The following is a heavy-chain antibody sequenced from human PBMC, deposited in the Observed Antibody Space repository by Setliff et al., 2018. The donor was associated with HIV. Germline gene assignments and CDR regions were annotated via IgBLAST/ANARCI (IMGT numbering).Heavy chain of an antibody. Sequence: ASVKVSCKASGYTFTSNDINWVRQATGQGLEWMGWMNPNSGNTGYAQKLQGRVTMTRNTSISTVYMELNSLRSEDTAVYYCARGRYCTTLSCPYYFDYWGQGTLVTAPQ. CDR2: MNPNSGNT. CDR1: GYTFTSND. CDR3: ARGRYCTTLSCPYYFDY. J-gene: IGHJ4*02. D-gene: IGHD2-8*01. V-gene: IGHV1-8*02.